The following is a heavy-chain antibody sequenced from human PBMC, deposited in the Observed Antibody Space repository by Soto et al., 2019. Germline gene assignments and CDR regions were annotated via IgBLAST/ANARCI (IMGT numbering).Heavy chain of an antibody. Sequence: VQVLESGGGSVQPGGSLRLSCAASGFTFRNYVMSLVRQAPGKGLEWVSTISDSGGSTYYENSVQGRFNISRDNSKNTLYLQMNSLRAEDTAVYYCAKERCIAVAGPGCYFDYWGQGTLVTVSS. V-gene: IGHV3-23*01. CDR1: GFTFRNYV. D-gene: IGHD6-19*01. CDR2: ISDSGGST. CDR3: AKERCIAVAGPGCYFDY. J-gene: IGHJ4*02.